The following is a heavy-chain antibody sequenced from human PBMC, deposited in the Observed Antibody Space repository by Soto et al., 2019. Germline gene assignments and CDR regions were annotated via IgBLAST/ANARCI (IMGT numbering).Heavy chain of an antibody. CDR1: GGSISSYY. V-gene: IGHV4-59*01. Sequence: PSETLSLTCTVSGGSISSYYWSWIRQPPGKGLEWIGYIYYSGSTNYNPSLKSRVTISVDTSKNQFSLKLSSVTAADTAVYYCARGVLYYDFWGGNWFDPWGQGTLVTVSS. CDR3: ARGVLYYDFWGGNWFDP. CDR2: IYYSGST. J-gene: IGHJ5*02. D-gene: IGHD3-3*01.